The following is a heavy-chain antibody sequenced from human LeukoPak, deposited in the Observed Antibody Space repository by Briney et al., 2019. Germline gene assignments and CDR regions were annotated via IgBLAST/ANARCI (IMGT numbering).Heavy chain of an antibody. Sequence: GGSLRLSCAASGFTFSNYWMSWVRQAPGKGLEWVANIKQDGSEKHYVDSVKGRFIISRDNAKNSLDLQMNSLRAEDTAVYYCARDGGSAWFFRYWGQGTLVTVSS. CDR2: IKQDGSEK. CDR1: GFTFSNYW. J-gene: IGHJ4*02. D-gene: IGHD6-19*01. V-gene: IGHV3-7*01. CDR3: ARDGGSAWFFRY.